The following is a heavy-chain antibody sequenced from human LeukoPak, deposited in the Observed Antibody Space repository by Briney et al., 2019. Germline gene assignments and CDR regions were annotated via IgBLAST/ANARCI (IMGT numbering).Heavy chain of an antibody. V-gene: IGHV3-23*01. J-gene: IGHJ4*02. CDR1: GFTFSSCA. Sequence: GGSLRLSXAASGFTFSSCAMSWVRQAPGKGLEWVSSISGSGASAYYADSARGRFTISRDNSKNTLYLQMNSLRAEDTAVYYCARAYYDSSGYYSFDYWGQGTLVTVSS. D-gene: IGHD3-22*01. CDR3: ARAYYDSSGYYSFDY. CDR2: ISGSGASA.